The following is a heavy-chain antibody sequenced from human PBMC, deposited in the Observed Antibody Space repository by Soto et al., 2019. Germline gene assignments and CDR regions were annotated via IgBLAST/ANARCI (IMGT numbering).Heavy chain of an antibody. CDR3: TRIRQQLLYSYGIDV. D-gene: IGHD6-13*01. CDR1: GFTFGDYA. CDR2: IRSKAYGGTT. Sequence: SLRLSCTASGFTFGDYAMSWVRQAPGKGLEWVGFIRSKAYGGTTEYAASVKGRFTISRDDSKSIAYLQMNSLKTEDTAVYYCTRIRQQLLYSYGIDVCGQRTTVTVSS. V-gene: IGHV3-49*04. J-gene: IGHJ6*02.